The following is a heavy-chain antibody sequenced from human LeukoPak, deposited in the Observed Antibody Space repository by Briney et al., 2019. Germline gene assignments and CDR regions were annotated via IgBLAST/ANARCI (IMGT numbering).Heavy chain of an antibody. CDR1: GFTFSNAW. J-gene: IGHJ4*02. CDR2: IKSKTDGGIT. V-gene: IGHV3-15*01. D-gene: IGHD6-13*01. Sequence: KSGGSLRLSCAASGFTFSNAWMSWVRQAPGKGLEWVGRIKSKTDGGITDYAAPVKGRFTISRDDSKNTLYLQMNSLKTEDTAVYYCTTDGIAAAGIDYWGQGTLVTVSS. CDR3: TTDGIAAAGIDY.